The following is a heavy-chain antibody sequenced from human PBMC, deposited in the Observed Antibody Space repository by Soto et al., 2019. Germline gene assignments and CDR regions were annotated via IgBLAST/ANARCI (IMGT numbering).Heavy chain of an antibody. CDR3: ARVLQPYTYYDILTGHPDPYYGMDV. D-gene: IGHD3-9*01. Sequence: ASVKVSCKASGGTFSSYAISWVRQAPGQGLEWMGGIIPIFDTANYAQKFQGRVTITADKSTSTAYMELSSLRSEDTAVYYCARVLQPYTYYDILTGHPDPYYGMDVWGQGTTVTVSS. V-gene: IGHV1-69*06. CDR2: IIPIFDTA. J-gene: IGHJ6*02. CDR1: GGTFSSYA.